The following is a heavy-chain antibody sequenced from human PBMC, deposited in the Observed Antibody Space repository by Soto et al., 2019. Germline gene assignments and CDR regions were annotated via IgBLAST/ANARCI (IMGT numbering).Heavy chain of an antibody. D-gene: IGHD3-22*01. CDR2: INHSGST. CDR1: GGSFSGYY. J-gene: IGHJ5*02. CDR3: ARGKYYYDSSGYPSYNWFDP. Sequence: PSETLSLTCAVYGGSFSGYYWSWIRQPPGKGLEWIGEINHSGSTNYNPSLKSRVTISVDTSKNQFSLKLSSVTAADTAVYYCARGKYYYDSSGYPSYNWFDPWGQGTLVTVSS. V-gene: IGHV4-34*01.